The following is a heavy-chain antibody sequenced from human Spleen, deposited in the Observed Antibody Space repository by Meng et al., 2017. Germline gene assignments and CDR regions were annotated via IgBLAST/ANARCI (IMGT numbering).Heavy chain of an antibody. CDR2: ISSRSIYI. CDR3: ARLDYYDTSGYLGADGFDI. CDR1: GFTFSSYN. D-gene: IGHD3-22*01. V-gene: IGHV3-21*01. Sequence: GGSLRLSCAASGFTFSSYNMNWVRQAPGKGLEWVSAISSRSIYIYYADTVKGRFTVSRDNAKNSLYLQMNSLRAEDTAVYYCARLDYYDTSGYLGADGFDIWGQGTMVTVSS. J-gene: IGHJ3*02.